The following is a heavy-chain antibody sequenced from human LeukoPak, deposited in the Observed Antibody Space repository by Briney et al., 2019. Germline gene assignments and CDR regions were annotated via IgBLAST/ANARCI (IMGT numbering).Heavy chain of an antibody. D-gene: IGHD4-17*01. CDR2: ISSSGNTI. J-gene: IGHJ4*02. V-gene: IGHV3-11*01. CDR3: AREARQGGLGDYIPLDY. CDR1: GFTFSDYY. Sequence: GGSLRLSCAASGFTFSDYYMSWIRQAPGKGLEWVSYISSSGNTIYYADSVKGRFTISRDNAKNSLYLQMNSLRAEDTAVYYCAREARQGGLGDYIPLDYWGQGTLVTVSS.